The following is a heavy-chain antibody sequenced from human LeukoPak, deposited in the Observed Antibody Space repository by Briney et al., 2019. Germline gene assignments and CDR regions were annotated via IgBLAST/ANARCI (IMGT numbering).Heavy chain of an antibody. J-gene: IGHJ5*02. D-gene: IGHD3-3*01. V-gene: IGHV4-39*02. Sequence: PSETLSLTCTVSAASFISSSHHWGWIRQPPGKGLEWIGSIYYSGSTYYNPSLKSRVTISVDTSKNQFSLKLSSVTAADTAVYYCARDRMEYYDFWSGSFNSGFDPWGQGTLVTVSS. CDR2: IYYSGST. CDR1: AASFISSSHH. CDR3: ARDRMEYYDFWSGSFNSGFDP.